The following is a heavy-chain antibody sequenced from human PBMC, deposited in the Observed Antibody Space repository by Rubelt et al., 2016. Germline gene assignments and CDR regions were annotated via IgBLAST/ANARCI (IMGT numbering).Heavy chain of an antibody. D-gene: IGHD3-10*01. CDR3: ARGLDSTKTGAD. Sequence: QLQLQESGPGLVKPSETLSLTCTVSGGSISSSSYYWGWIRQPPGKGLEWIGEIHPSGSTNYNPSLKSRVTISADTSKNQFSLNLNSVSAADTAVYYCARGLDSTKTGADWGQGTLVTVSS. V-gene: IGHV4-39*07. J-gene: IGHJ4*02. CDR2: IHPSGST. CDR1: GGSISSSSYY.